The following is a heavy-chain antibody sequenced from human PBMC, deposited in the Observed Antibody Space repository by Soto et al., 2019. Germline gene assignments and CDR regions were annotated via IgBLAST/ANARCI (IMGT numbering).Heavy chain of an antibody. CDR1: GFTPTTTP. J-gene: IGHJ4*02. CDR3: ATSFRYFDN. Sequence: GGSLRLSCAGSGFTPTTTPLSWVRQPPGKGLEWVTTISGTASRTYYVDSVKGRFFISRDNSKNTVTLQMNNLTVDDTAVYYCATSFRYFDNWGLGTRVTVSS. CDR2: ISGTASRT. D-gene: IGHD3-9*01. V-gene: IGHV3-23*01.